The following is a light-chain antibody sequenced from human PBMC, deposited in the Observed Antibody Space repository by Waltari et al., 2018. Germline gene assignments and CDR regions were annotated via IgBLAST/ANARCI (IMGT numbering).Light chain of an antibody. CDR3: QQYGSSPRT. V-gene: IGKV3-20*01. CDR2: DAS. Sequence: EIVLTQSPGTLSLSPGERATLSCRASQSISRNYLAWYQQKPGQARRLLIYDASSRATGIPDSFSGSGSVTDFTLTISRLEPEDFAVYYCQQYGSSPRTFGQGTKVEIK. CDR1: QSISRNY. J-gene: IGKJ1*01.